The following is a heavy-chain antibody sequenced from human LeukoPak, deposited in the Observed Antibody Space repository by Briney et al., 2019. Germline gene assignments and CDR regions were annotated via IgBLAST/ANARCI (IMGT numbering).Heavy chain of an antibody. V-gene: IGHV3-21*01. CDR1: GFTFGSYS. CDR2: ISSSSSYI. Sequence: PGGSLRLSCAASGFTFGSYSMNWVRQAPGKGLEWVSSISSSSSYIYYADSVKGRFTISRDNAKNSLYLQMNSLRAEDTAVYYCARDYRPGYCSSTSCYAAWFDPWGQGTLVTVSS. CDR3: ARDYRPGYCSSTSCYAAWFDP. D-gene: IGHD2-2*01. J-gene: IGHJ5*02.